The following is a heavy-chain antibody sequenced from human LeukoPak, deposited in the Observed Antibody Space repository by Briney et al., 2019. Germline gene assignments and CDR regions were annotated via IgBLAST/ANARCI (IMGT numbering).Heavy chain of an antibody. D-gene: IGHD3-10*01. J-gene: IGHJ4*02. CDR3: ARDLQDPLGERDY. V-gene: IGHV4-61*05. Sequence: PSETLSLTCTVSGGSISSSSYYWGWIRQPPGKGLEWIGYIYYSGSTNYNPSLKSRVTISVDTSKNQFSLKLSSVTAADTAVYYCARDLQDPLGERDYWGQGTLVTVSS. CDR1: GGSISSSSYY. CDR2: IYYSGST.